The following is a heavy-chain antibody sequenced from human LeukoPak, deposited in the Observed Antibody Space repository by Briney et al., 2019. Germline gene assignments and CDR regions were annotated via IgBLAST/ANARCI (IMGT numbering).Heavy chain of an antibody. V-gene: IGHV3-73*01. CDR3: ARETITGTMIRYYYYMDV. CDR2: IRSTANGYAT. CDR1: GFTFSGSA. D-gene: IGHD1-20*01. J-gene: IGHJ6*03. Sequence: GGSLRLSCAASGFTFSGSALHWVRQASGKGLEWVGRIRSTANGYATAYAASVKGRFTISRDDSKNTAYLQMNSLRAEDTAVYYCARETITGTMIRYYYYMDVWGKGTTVTISS.